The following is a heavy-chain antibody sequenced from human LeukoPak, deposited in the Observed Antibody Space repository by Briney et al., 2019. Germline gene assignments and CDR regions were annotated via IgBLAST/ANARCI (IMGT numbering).Heavy chain of an antibody. J-gene: IGHJ3*02. Sequence: KASGYGNSIHFVRCGLINTRQGLEWMGIINPSGGSTSYAQKFQGRVTMTRDMSTSSVYMELSSLRSEETAVYYCARGRSIAAAGDGLLDAYDILGQG. V-gene: IGHV1-46*01. CDR1: GYGNSIHF. D-gene: IGHD6-13*01. CDR3: ARGRSIAAAGDGLLDAYDI. CDR2: INPSGGST.